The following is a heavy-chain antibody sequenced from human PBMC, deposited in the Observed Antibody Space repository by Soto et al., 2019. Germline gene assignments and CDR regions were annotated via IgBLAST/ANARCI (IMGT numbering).Heavy chain of an antibody. Sequence: VQLVQSGAEVKKPGASVKVSCKASGYTFSNHGISWVRQAPGQGLEWMGWISGNNGNTYHAQKFQGRVTMTVETSTSTTYMELRSLKSDDTAVYYCARDQSSGWYGKDSGMDVWGQGTTVTVSS. J-gene: IGHJ6*02. V-gene: IGHV1-18*01. CDR1: GYTFSNHG. CDR3: ARDQSSGWYGKDSGMDV. D-gene: IGHD6-19*01. CDR2: ISGNNGNT.